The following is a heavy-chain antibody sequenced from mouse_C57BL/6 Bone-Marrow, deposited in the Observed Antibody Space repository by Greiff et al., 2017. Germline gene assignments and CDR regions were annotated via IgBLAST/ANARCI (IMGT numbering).Heavy chain of an antibody. V-gene: IGHV1-81*01. Sequence: QVQLQQSGAELARPGASVKLSCKASGYTFTSYGISWVKQRTGQGLEWIGEIYPRSGNTYYNEKFKGKDTLTADKSSSTAYMELRSLTSEDSAVYFCARRVFYYGSSTGYFDVWGTGTTVTVSS. J-gene: IGHJ1*03. CDR2: IYPRSGNT. CDR3: ARRVFYYGSSTGYFDV. D-gene: IGHD1-1*01. CDR1: GYTFTSYG.